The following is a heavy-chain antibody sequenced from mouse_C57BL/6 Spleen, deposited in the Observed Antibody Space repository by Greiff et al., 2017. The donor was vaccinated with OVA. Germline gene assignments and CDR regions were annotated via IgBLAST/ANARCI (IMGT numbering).Heavy chain of an antibody. J-gene: IGHJ2*01. Sequence: EVKLMESGGGLVQPGGSMKLSCVASGFTFSNYWMNWVRQSPEKGLEWVAQIRLKSDNYATHYAESVKGRFTISRDDSKSSVYLQMNNLRAEDTGIYYCTRELGFDYWGQGTTLTVSS. CDR3: TRELGFDY. CDR2: IRLKSDNYAT. V-gene: IGHV6-3*01. D-gene: IGHD4-1*01. CDR1: GFTFSNYW.